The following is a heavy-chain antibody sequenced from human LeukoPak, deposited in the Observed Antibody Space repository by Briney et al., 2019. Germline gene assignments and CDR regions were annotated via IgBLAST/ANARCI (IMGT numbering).Heavy chain of an antibody. J-gene: IGHJ3*02. CDR3: ASNIVVVTASFGDAFDI. Sequence: GASVKVSCKASGGTFSSYAISWVRQAPGQGLELMGGIIPIFGTANYAQKFQGRVTITADESTSTAYMELSSLRSEDTAVYYCASNIVVVTASFGDAFDIWGQGTMVTVSS. D-gene: IGHD2-21*02. CDR1: GGTFSSYA. V-gene: IGHV1-69*13. CDR2: IIPIFGTA.